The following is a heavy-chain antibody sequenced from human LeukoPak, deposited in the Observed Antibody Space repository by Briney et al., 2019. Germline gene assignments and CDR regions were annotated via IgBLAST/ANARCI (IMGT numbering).Heavy chain of an antibody. CDR2: IYTSGNTNY. Sequence: PSETLSLTCTVSGGSISSYYWSWIRQPAGKGLEWIGHIYTSGNTNYNYNPSLKSRVSMSIDTSKNQFSLKLSSVAAADTAFYYCATYSSASDAFDIGGQGTKVTVSS. V-gene: IGHV4-4*07. J-gene: IGHJ3*02. D-gene: IGHD6-19*01. CDR1: GGSISSYY. CDR3: ATYSSASDAFDI.